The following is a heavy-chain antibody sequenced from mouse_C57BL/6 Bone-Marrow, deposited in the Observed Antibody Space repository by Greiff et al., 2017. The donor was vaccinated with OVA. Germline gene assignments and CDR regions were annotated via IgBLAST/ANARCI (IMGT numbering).Heavy chain of an antibody. Sequence: ESGAELVRPGASVKMSCKASGYTFTSYNMHWVKQTPRQGLEWIGAIYPGNGDTSYNQTFKGKATLTVDKSSSTAYMQLSSLTSEDSAVYFCAREGYDYDGAWFAYWGQGTLVTVSA. CDR2: IYPGNGDT. J-gene: IGHJ3*01. CDR3: AREGYDYDGAWFAY. V-gene: IGHV1-12*01. D-gene: IGHD2-4*01. CDR1: GYTFTSYN.